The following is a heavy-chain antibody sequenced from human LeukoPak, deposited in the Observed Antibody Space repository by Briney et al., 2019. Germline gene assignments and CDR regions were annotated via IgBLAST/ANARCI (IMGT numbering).Heavy chain of an antibody. CDR1: GFTFSSYA. J-gene: IGHJ4*02. CDR2: ISGRDGST. CDR3: TKGSWEDY. D-gene: IGHD1-26*01. Sequence: PGGSLRLSCAASGFTFSSYAMSWVRQAPGKGLEWVSAISGRDGSTHYADSVKGRFTISRDNSKNTLYLQLDSLRAEDTARYYCTKGSWEDYRGQGTLVTVSS. V-gene: IGHV3-23*01.